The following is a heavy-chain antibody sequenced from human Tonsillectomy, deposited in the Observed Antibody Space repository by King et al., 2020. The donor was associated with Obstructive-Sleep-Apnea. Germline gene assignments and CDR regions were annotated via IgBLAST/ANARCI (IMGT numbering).Heavy chain of an antibody. CDR1: EFTFSSYW. D-gene: IGHD1-26*01. CDR3: ASLTTLLKDGAFDI. CDR2: VNSDGSST. V-gene: IGHV3-74*01. Sequence: VQLVESGGGLVQPGGSLRLSCAASEFTFSSYWMHWVRQAPGKGLVWVSRVNSDGSSTSYADSVKGRFTISRDNAKNTLYLQINSLRAEETAVYYCASLTTLLKDGAFDIWGQGTMVTVSS. J-gene: IGHJ3*02.